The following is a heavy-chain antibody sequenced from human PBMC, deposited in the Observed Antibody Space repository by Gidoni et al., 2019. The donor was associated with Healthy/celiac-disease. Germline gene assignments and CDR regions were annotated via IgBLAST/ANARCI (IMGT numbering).Heavy chain of an antibody. CDR3: AQRPAEGCSSGC. CDR1: RFSPSTASMG. D-gene: IGHD6-19*01. V-gene: IGHV2-26*01. Sequence: QVTLTESGPVLVKPTEPLTLTCTVSRFSPSTASMGLSWIRPPPGRALEWLAHIFSNDEKSYSTSLQSRLTIPKDTSKSQVALTMTNMDPVDTATYYCAQRPAEGCSSGCWGQGTLVTVSS. J-gene: IGHJ4*02. CDR2: IFSNDEK.